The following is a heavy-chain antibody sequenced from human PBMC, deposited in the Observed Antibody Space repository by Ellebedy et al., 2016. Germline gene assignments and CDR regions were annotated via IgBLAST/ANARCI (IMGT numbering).Heavy chain of an antibody. Sequence: GESLKISXAASGFTFSDYYMTWIRQAPGKGLEWVSYISSSSHAIYYADSVKGRFTISRDNAKNSLYLQMNSLRAEDTAVYYCARDADYGGNSLGYWGQGTLVTVSS. V-gene: IGHV3-11*04. CDR3: ARDADYGGNSLGY. CDR2: ISSSSHAI. J-gene: IGHJ4*02. CDR1: GFTFSDYY. D-gene: IGHD4-23*01.